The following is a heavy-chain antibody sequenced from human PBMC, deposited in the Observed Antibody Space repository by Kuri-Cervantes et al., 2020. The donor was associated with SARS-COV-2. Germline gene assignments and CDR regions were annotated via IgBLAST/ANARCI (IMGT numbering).Heavy chain of an antibody. CDR1: GGTFSNFV. Sequence: SVKVSCKASGGTFSNFVISWVRQAPGQGLEWMGGIIPVFGTTNNAQRLQGRVTISADEARSTVYMELSSLTFEDTAIYYCAQTIPARRRSPGDFYLYYMDVWGKGTSVTVSS. V-gene: IGHV1-69*13. CDR3: AQTIPARRRSPGDFYLYYMDV. CDR2: IIPVFGTT. D-gene: IGHD6-6*01. J-gene: IGHJ6*03.